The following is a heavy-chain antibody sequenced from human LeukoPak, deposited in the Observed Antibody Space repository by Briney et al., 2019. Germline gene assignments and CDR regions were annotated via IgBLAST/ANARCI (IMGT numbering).Heavy chain of an antibody. CDR3: ARDPSLFGENWFDP. CDR2: IYTSGST. Sequence: PSETLSLTCTVSGGSISSCYWSWIRQPAGKGLEWIGRIYTSGSTNYNPSLKSRVTMSVDTSKNQFSLKLSSVTAADTAVYYCARDPSLFGENWFDPWGQGTLVTVSS. J-gene: IGHJ5*02. D-gene: IGHD3-10*02. CDR1: GGSISSCY. V-gene: IGHV4-4*07.